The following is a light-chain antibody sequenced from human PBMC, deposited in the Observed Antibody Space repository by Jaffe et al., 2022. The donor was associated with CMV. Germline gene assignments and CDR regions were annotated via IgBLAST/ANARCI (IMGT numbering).Light chain of an antibody. Sequence: QSALTQPPSASGSPGQSVTISCTGTSSDVGAYNYVSWYQQHPGRAPKLIIYEVTKRPSGVPNRFSGSKSGKTASLTVSGLQAEDEADYYCSSQSDSNDFYVFGTGTKVTIL. V-gene: IGLV2-8*01. CDR1: SSDVGAYNY. CDR3: SSQSDSNDFYV. J-gene: IGLJ1*01. CDR2: EVT.